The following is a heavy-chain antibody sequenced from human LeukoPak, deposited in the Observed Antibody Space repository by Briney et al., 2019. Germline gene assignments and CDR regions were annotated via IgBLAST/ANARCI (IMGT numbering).Heavy chain of an antibody. CDR1: GGSISGYY. V-gene: IGHV4-59*01. CDR3: ARVYGSGSSDV. CDR2: IYYTGST. J-gene: IGHJ6*04. D-gene: IGHD3-10*01. Sequence: SETLSLTCSVSGGSISGYYWSWIRQAPGKGLEWIGFIYYTGSTNYNPSLKSRVTISVDMSKNQFSLKMSSVTAADTAVYYCARVYGSGSSDVWGKGTTITISS.